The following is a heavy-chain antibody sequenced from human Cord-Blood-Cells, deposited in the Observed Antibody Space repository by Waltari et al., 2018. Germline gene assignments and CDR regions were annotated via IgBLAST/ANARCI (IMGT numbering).Heavy chain of an antibody. D-gene: IGHD1-1*01. CDR3: ARVNWNWNAFDI. V-gene: IGHV3-53*01. J-gene: IGHJ3*02. CDR1: GFTVSSNY. CDR2: IYRGGSK. Sequence: EVQLVESGGGLIQPGGSLRLSCAASGFTVSSNYMSWVRQAPGKGLELVSVIYRGGSKYYPDSVKGRFTISRDNSKNTLYLQMNSLRAEDTAVYYCARVNWNWNAFDIWGQGTMVTVSS.